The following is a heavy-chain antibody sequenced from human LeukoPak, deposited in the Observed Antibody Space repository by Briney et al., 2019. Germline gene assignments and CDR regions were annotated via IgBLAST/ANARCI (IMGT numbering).Heavy chain of an antibody. CDR2: ITSSTSTI. V-gene: IGHV3-48*01. Sequence: GGSLRLSCAASGFTFSSYSMNWVRQAPGKGLEWVSYITSSTSTIYYADSVKGRFTISRDNAKNSLYLQMNSLRAEDTAVYYCARDAFGYSEYWGQGTLVTVSS. CDR3: ARDAFGYSEY. CDR1: GFTFSSYS. D-gene: IGHD2-21*01. J-gene: IGHJ4*02.